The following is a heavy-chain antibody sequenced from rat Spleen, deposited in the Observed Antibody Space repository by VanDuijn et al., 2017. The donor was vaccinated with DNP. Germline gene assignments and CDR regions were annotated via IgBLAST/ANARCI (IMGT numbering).Heavy chain of an antibody. J-gene: IGHJ4*01. V-gene: IGHV5-31*01. D-gene: IGHD1-12*02. CDR2: ITVGGGTT. Sequence: EVQLVESGGDLVQPGRSLKLSCVASGFTFSYYWMAWIRQVPGKGLEWISSITVGGGTTSYPDSVKGRFTISRDDAKNTLSLQMNSLRSQDTATYYCARVGDYHDGGDGDVLDVWGQGTSVTVSS. CDR3: ARVGDYHDGGDGDVLDV. CDR1: GFTFSYYW.